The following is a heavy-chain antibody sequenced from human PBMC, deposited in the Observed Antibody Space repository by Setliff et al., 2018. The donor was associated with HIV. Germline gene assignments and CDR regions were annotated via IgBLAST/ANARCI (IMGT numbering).Heavy chain of an antibody. CDR2: LYNNGVT. D-gene: IGHD3-10*01. CDR3: ANAPYPRGAFDV. CDR1: GVSITSNSYY. Sequence: PSETLSLTCTVSGVSITSNSYYWGWIRQPPGKGLEWIGSLYNNGVTYYNLSLRSRVTIFVDMSKNQFSLKLTSVTAADTAMYYCANAPYPRGAFDVWGQGTVVTVSS. J-gene: IGHJ3*01. V-gene: IGHV4-39*01.